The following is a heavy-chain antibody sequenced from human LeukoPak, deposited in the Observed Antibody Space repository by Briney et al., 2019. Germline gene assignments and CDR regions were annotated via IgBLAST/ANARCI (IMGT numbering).Heavy chain of an antibody. CDR1: GGSFRGYY. CDR2: INHSGST. CDR3: ASTERCSTTCPLDY. D-gene: IGHD2-2*01. J-gene: IGHJ4*02. V-gene: IGHV4-34*01. Sequence: SETLSLTCAVYGGSFRGYYWSWTRQPPGQGLEWIGEINHSGSTNYNPSLKSRVTISLDTSMKKFSLKLNSVTAADTAVYYCASTERCSTTCPLDYWGQGTLVTVSS.